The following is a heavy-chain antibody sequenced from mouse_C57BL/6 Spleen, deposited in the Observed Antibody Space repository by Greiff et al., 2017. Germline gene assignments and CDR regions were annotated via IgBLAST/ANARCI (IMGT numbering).Heavy chain of an antibody. Sequence: EVQLQQSGPELVKPGASVKMSCKASGYTFTDYNMHWVKQSHGKSLEWIGYINPNNGGTSYNQKFKGKATLTVNKSSSTAYMELRSLTSEDSAVYYCARERLYYYPFAYWGQGTLVTVSA. CDR2: INPNNGGT. D-gene: IGHD1-1*01. V-gene: IGHV1-22*01. J-gene: IGHJ3*01. CDR1: GYTFTDYN. CDR3: ARERLYYYPFAY.